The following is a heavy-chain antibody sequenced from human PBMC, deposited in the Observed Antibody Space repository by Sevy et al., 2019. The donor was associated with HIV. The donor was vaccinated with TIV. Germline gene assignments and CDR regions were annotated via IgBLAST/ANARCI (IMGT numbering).Heavy chain of an antibody. Sequence: GGSLRLSCAASGFTFSSYSMNWVRQAPGKGLEWVSSISGSSSYIYYADSVKGRFTISRDNAKNSLYLQMNSLRAEDTAVYYCARAGGAVAGFADDAFDIWGQGTMVTVSS. J-gene: IGHJ3*02. CDR1: GFTFSSYS. V-gene: IGHV3-21*01. CDR2: ISGSSSYI. D-gene: IGHD6-19*01. CDR3: ARAGGAVAGFADDAFDI.